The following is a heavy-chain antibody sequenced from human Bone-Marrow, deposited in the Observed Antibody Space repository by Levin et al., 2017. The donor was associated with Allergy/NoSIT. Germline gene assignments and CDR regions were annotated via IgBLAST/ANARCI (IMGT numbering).Heavy chain of an antibody. CDR2: IWYDGSNK. D-gene: IGHD6-19*01. J-gene: IGHJ6*02. CDR1: GFTFSSYG. CDR3: ARDLLTQWLVQMHYYYYGMDV. V-gene: IGHV3-33*01. Sequence: GESLKISCAASGFTFSSYGMHWVRQAPGKGLEWVAVIWYDGSNKYYADSVKGRFTISRDNSKNTLYLQMNSLRAEDTAVYYCARDLLTQWLVQMHYYYYGMDVWGQGTTVTVSS.